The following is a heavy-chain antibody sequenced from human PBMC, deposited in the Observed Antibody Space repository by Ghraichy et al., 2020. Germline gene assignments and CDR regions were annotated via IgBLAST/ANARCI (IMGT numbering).Heavy chain of an antibody. J-gene: IGHJ6*02. CDR1: GFTFSSSW. V-gene: IGHV3-74*03. Sequence: GGSLRLSCEGSGFTFSSSWIHWIRRGPGKGLVWISHIDSEGRTTTYADSVRGRFTISRDNGKNTVYLQMDSLSADDTADYYCARDRRHPASPPPFYYGLDVWGQGTTVTVS. CDR3: ARDRRHPASPPPFYYGLDV. D-gene: IGHD2-15*01. CDR2: IDSEGRTT.